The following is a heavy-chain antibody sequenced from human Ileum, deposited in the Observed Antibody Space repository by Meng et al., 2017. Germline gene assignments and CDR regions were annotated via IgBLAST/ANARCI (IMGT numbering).Heavy chain of an antibody. CDR3: ARDDYSDSGLGFHY. V-gene: IGHV4-59*01. J-gene: IGHJ4*02. CDR2: IYYTGST. D-gene: IGHD4-11*01. Sequence: GSLRLSCTVSGDSIRHYYWNWIRQPPGRGLEWIGNIYYTGSTNYNPSLKSRVTISVDTSNNQFSLKLNSVTAADTAVYYCARDDYSDSGLGFHYWGQGTLVTVSS. CDR1: GDSIRHYY.